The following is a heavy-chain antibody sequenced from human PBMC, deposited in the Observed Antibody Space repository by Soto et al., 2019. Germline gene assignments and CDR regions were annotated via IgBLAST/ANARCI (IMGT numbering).Heavy chain of an antibody. J-gene: IGHJ3*02. Sequence: RGSLRLSCKASGFIFSSYDMHWVRQTTGKGLEWVSSIRLVGDTFYPASVKGRFTISRDNAKDFLYLQMNSLRAGDTAIYYCTRGMTIFGALKDAFDIWGQGTTVTVSS. V-gene: IGHV3-13*01. D-gene: IGHD3-3*01. CDR3: TRGMTIFGALKDAFDI. CDR2: IRLVGDT. CDR1: GFIFSSYD.